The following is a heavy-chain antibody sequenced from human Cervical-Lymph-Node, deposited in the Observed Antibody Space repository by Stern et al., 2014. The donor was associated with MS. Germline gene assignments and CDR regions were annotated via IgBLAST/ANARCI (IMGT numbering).Heavy chain of an antibody. D-gene: IGHD5-18*01. CDR2: VGGRNGDT. V-gene: IGHV1-58*03. CDR1: GITFSQSA. Sequence: QLVESGPEVKKPGTSVKVSCKASGITFSQSAVQWLRQARGKRLEGVGWVGGRNGDTNYAQSFQERVTITRDMSTSTVYMELRSLRSEDTAVYYCASERYTYYDDQRPPGGFGPWGQGTLVTVSS. CDR3: ASERYTYYDDQRPPGGFGP. J-gene: IGHJ5*02.